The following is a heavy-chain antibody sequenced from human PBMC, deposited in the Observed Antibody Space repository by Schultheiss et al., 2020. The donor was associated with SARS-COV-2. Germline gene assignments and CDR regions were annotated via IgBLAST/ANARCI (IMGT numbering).Heavy chain of an antibody. V-gene: IGHV4-59*01. J-gene: IGHJ6*02. CDR3: ARDSKTGIPYYYYGMDV. D-gene: IGHD3-9*01. CDR2: IYYSGST. Sequence: SETLSLSCTVSGGSISNNYWSWIRQPPGKGLEWIGYIYYSGSTKYNPSLKSRVTISVDTSKNQFSLRLSSVTAADTATYYCARDSKTGIPYYYYGMDVWGQGTTVTVSS. CDR1: GGSISNNY.